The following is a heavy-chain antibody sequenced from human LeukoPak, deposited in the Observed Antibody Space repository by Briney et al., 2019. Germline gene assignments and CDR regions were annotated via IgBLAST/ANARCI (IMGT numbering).Heavy chain of an antibody. D-gene: IGHD1-14*01. CDR1: GFTFSSYG. V-gene: IGHV3-30*02. Sequence: GGSLRLSCAASGFTFSSYGMHWVRQAPGKGLEWVAFIPYDGSNKYYADSVKGRFTISRDNPKNTLYLQMNSLRAEDTAVYYCARREVYFDYWGQGTLVTVSS. J-gene: IGHJ4*02. CDR3: ARREVYFDY. CDR2: IPYDGSNK.